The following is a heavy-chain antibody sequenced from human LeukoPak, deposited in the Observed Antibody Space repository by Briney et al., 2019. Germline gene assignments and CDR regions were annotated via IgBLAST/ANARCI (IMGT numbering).Heavy chain of an antibody. V-gene: IGHV1-18*01. CDR2: ISAYNGNT. CDR3: ARDRNSITMVRGVPQGFDP. D-gene: IGHD3-10*01. J-gene: IGHJ5*02. CDR1: GYTFTSYG. Sequence: GASVKVSCKASGYTFTSYGISWVRQAPGQGLEWMGWISAYNGNTNYAQKLQGRVTMTTDTSTSTAYMELRSLRSDDTAVYYCARDRNSITMVRGVPQGFDPWGQGTLVTVSS.